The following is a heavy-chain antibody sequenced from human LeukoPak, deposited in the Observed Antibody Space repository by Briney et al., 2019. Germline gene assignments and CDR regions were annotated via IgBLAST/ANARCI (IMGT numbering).Heavy chain of an antibody. CDR2: VSSGGNIK. CDR3: VREDTPATANY. V-gene: IGHV3-30*03. D-gene: IGHD2-21*02. Sequence: GGSLRLSCTASKFTFSNYGMQWVRQAPGKGLEWVAVVSSGGNIKYYADSVRGRFTISRDNSKDTLFLQMHSLRPGDTAVYYCVREDTPATANYWGQGTLVAISS. J-gene: IGHJ4*02. CDR1: KFTFSNYG.